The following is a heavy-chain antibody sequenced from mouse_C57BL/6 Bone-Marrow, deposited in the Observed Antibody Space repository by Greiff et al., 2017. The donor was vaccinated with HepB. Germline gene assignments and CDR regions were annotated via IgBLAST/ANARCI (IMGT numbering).Heavy chain of an antibody. Sequence: EVKLVESGTVLARPGASVKMSCKTSGYTFTSYWMHWVKQRPGQGLEWIGAIYPGNSDTSYNQKFKGKAKLTAVTSASTAYMELSSLTNEDSAVYYCTGDGYYDYAMDYWGQGTSVTVSS. CDR1: GYTFTSYW. D-gene: IGHD2-3*01. CDR3: TGDGYYDYAMDY. CDR2: IYPGNSDT. V-gene: IGHV1-5*01. J-gene: IGHJ4*01.